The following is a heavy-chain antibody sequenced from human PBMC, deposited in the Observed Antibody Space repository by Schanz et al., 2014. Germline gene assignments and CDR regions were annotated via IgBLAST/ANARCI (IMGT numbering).Heavy chain of an antibody. Sequence: QVQVVQSGAEVKKPGASVKVSCKASGYTFTDYGVIWVRQAPGQGLEWMGRIIPIHGIVNYAQRFQDRVRITADKSTSTAYMELSSLRSDDTAVYYCARGYGDSPTDFWGQGTLVIVSS. CDR1: GYTFTDYG. CDR2: IIPIHGIV. J-gene: IGHJ4*02. V-gene: IGHV1-69*04. D-gene: IGHD4-17*01. CDR3: ARGYGDSPTDF.